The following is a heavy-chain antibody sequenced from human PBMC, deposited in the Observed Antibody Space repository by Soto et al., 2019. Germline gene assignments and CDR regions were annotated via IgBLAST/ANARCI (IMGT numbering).Heavy chain of an antibody. J-gene: IGHJ2*01. Sequence: EVQLLDSGGGLVQPGGSLRLSCAASGFTFSSYAMTWVRQAPGKGLEWVSAISASGGSPYYADSVKGRFTISSDNSQSTLYLQMHSLSTEATAVYYCAKAIMRGSRYWDFDLWGRGTLVTVSS. V-gene: IGHV3-23*01. D-gene: IGHD5-18*01. CDR1: GFTFSSYA. CDR2: ISASGGSP. CDR3: AKAIMRGSRYWDFDL.